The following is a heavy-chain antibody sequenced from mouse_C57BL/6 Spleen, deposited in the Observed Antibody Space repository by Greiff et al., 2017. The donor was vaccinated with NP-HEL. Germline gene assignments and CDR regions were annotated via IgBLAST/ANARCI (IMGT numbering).Heavy chain of an antibody. CDR2: INPSTGGT. CDR3: ARHNYGSSRYFDV. V-gene: IGHV1-42*01. D-gene: IGHD1-1*01. J-gene: IGHJ1*01. Sequence: VQLQQSGPELVKPGASVKISCKASGYSFTGYYMNWVKQSPEKSLEWIGEINPSTGGTTYNQKFKAKATLTVDKSSSTAYMQLKSLTSEDSAVYYCARHNYGSSRYFDVWGSGTTVTVSS. CDR1: GYSFTGYY.